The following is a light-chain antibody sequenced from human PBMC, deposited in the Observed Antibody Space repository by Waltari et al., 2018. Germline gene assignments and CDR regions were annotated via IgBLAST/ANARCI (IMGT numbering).Light chain of an antibody. CDR3: SSYAGSTKLYV. CDR2: EVS. Sequence: QSALTQPPSASGSPGQSVTISCTGTSSDVGNYNYVSWYQQYPGKAPNLMIYEVSKRPSWVPDLFSGSKSGNTASLTVSGLQADDEADYYCSSYAGSTKLYVFGTGTKVTVL. J-gene: IGLJ1*01. CDR1: SSDVGNYNY. V-gene: IGLV2-8*01.